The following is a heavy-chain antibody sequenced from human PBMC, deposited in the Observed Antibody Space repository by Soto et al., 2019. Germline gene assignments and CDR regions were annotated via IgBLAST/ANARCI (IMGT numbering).Heavy chain of an antibody. D-gene: IGHD1-26*01. CDR2: IYWNDDK. Sequence: QITLKESGPTLVKPTQTLTLTCTFSGFSLSTRAVGVGWIRQPPGKALEWLALIYWNDDKRYSPSLKNRLTITKDTSKNHVVLTMTNMDPMDTATYYCAHRHELGSFDIWGQGTKVTVSS. CDR1: GFSLSTRAVG. CDR3: AHRHELGSFDI. V-gene: IGHV2-5*01. J-gene: IGHJ3*02.